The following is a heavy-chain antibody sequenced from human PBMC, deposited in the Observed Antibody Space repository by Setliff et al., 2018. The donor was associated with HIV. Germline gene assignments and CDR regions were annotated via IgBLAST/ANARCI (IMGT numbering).Heavy chain of an antibody. V-gene: IGHV4-39*01. CDR1: GGSISSSSYY. CDR3: ARHGPGGSYDILTGFDY. Sequence: PSETLSLTCTVSGGSISSSSYYWGWIRQPPGKGLEWIGSIYYSGSTYYNPSLKSRVTISVDTSKNQFSLKLSSVTAADTAVYYCARHGPGGSYDILTGFDYWGQGTLVTVS. J-gene: IGHJ4*02. CDR2: IYYSGST. D-gene: IGHD3-9*01.